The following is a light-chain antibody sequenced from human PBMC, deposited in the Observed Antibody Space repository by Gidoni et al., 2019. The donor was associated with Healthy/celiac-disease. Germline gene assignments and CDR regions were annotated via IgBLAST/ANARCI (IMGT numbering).Light chain of an antibody. CDR1: KSISSY. Sequence: IQLTKSQSSLSASVGDRVTITCRASKSISSYLNWYQQKPGKAPKLLIYAASSLQSGVPSRFSGSGSGTDFTLTISSLQPEDFATYYCQQSYSTPPYTFGQGTKLEIK. J-gene: IGKJ2*01. CDR2: AAS. CDR3: QQSYSTPPYT. V-gene: IGKV1-39*01.